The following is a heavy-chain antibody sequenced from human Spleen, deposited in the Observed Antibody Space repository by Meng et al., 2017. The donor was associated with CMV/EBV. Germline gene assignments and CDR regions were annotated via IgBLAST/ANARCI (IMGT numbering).Heavy chain of an antibody. CDR3: ARGRVTLVRGVVIY. CDR1: GGYFTGYY. V-gene: IGHV4-34*01. Sequence: LSGGYFTGYYWRCSRQSPGKVLEWIGEINHSGSSNYNPSLKSRISISLDASKSQFTLNLTSVTAADMGIYYCARGRVTLVRGVVIYWGQGTLVTVSS. J-gene: IGHJ4*02. CDR2: INHSGSS. D-gene: IGHD3-10*01.